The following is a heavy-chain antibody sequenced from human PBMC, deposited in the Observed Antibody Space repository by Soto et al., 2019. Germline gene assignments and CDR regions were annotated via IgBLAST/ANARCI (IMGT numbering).Heavy chain of an antibody. Sequence: GSLRLSCAASGFTFSSYSMHWVRQAPGKGLEWVASIGTRSDIYYADSVKGRFTVSRDNAKNSLSLQMNSLRAEDTGVYYCAREETAWPLAYGLDVWGQGTTVTVSS. CDR3: AREETAWPLAYGLDV. CDR1: GFTFSSYS. J-gene: IGHJ6*02. V-gene: IGHV3-21*01. CDR2: IGTRSDI. D-gene: IGHD2-21*02.